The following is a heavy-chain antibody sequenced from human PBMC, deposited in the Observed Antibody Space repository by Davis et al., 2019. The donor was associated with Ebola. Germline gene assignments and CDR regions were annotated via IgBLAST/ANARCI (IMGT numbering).Heavy chain of an antibody. Sequence: GESLKISCKGSGYSFTSYWIAWVRQMPGKGLEWMGIIYPGDFDTRYSPSFQGQVTISADRSISTAYLQWSSLKASDTAMYYCARQHYYDTSGYPIDFWGQGTLVTVSS. D-gene: IGHD3-22*01. V-gene: IGHV5-51*01. CDR3: ARQHYYDTSGYPIDF. CDR2: IYPGDFDT. CDR1: GYSFTSYW. J-gene: IGHJ4*02.